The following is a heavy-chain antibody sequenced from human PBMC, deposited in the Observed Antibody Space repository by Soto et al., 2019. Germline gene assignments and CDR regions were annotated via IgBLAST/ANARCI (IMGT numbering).Heavy chain of an antibody. CDR2: ISYDRSNK. J-gene: IGHJ4*02. V-gene: IGHV3-30*03. CDR1: GFTFSSYG. D-gene: IGHD3-22*01. Sequence: QVQLVESGGGVVQPGRSLRLSCAASGFTFSSYGMHWVRQAPGKGLEWVAVISYDRSNKYYADSVKGRFTISRDNSKNTLYLQMNGLRAEDTAAYYCARDRVTMIVVAPVDYWGQGTLVTVAS. CDR3: ARDRVTMIVVAPVDY.